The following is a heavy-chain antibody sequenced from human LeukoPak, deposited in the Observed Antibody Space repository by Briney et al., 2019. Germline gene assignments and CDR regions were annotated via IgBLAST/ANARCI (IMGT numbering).Heavy chain of an antibody. J-gene: IGHJ4*02. CDR2: IYYSGTT. Sequence: PSETLSLTCTVSGGSISSGGHYWTWIRQPPGKGLEWIGYIYYSGTTYYNPSLQSRVTISIDTSKNQFSLRLSSVTAADTAVYYCARGRYYGSGTLYFDYWGQGILVTVSS. D-gene: IGHD3-10*01. V-gene: IGHV4-31*03. CDR3: ARGRYYGSGTLYFDY. CDR1: GGSISSGGHY.